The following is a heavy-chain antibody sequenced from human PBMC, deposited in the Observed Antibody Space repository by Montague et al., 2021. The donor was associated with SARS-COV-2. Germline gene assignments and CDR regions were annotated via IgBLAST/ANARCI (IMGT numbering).Heavy chain of an antibody. CDR1: GFTFSTYA. J-gene: IGHJ4*02. D-gene: IGHD2/OR15-2a*01. Sequence: SLRLSCAASGFTFSTYAMNWVRQAPGKGLEWVSGISSGGNKHHADSVKGRFTISIDDSRNTPYLPMHMLRAEDTATDYCAKNFPGQFYFDDWGQGTLVAVSS. CDR3: AKNFPGQFYFDD. V-gene: IGHV3-23*01. CDR2: ISSGGNK.